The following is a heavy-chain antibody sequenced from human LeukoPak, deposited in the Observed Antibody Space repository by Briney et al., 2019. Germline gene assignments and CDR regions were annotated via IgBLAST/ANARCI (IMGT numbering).Heavy chain of an antibody. CDR2: IYYSGST. Sequence: PSETLSLTCTVSGGSISSYYWSWIRQPPGKGLEWIGYIYYSGSTNYNPSLKSRVTISVDTSKNQFSLNLTSVTAADMAVYYCARGSEVITNDYWGQGTLVTVSS. V-gene: IGHV4-59*08. J-gene: IGHJ4*02. D-gene: IGHD2-21*01. CDR1: GGSISSYY. CDR3: ARGSEVITNDY.